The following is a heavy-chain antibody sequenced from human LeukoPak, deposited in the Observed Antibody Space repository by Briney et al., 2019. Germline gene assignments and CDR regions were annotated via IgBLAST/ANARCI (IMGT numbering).Heavy chain of an antibody. CDR3: ARHVSVAVTNFFDY. CDR1: GGSISSRNYY. CDR2: VYYTGTT. Sequence: SETLSLTCTVSGGSISSRNYYWGWIRQPPGKGLEWIGGVYYTGTTYSNPSLKSRVTISVDTSKNQFSLRLSSVAAADTAVYYCARHVSVAVTNFFDYWGQGTLVTVSS. V-gene: IGHV4-39*01. J-gene: IGHJ4*02. D-gene: IGHD6-19*01.